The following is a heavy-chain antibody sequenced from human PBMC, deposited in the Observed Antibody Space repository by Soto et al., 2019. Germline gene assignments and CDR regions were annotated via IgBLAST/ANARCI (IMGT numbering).Heavy chain of an antibody. D-gene: IGHD3-22*01. V-gene: IGHV3-48*03. CDR3: DRENNGAAYEF. CDR2: INSGGTSI. J-gene: IGHJ4*02. Sequence: PGGSLRLSCAASGFTVTNYEMSWVRQAPGKGLEWVSYINSGGTSINYADSVKGRVTTSRENARNSLYLQMNSVADEDPAVYYCDRENNGAAYEFWGQGALVTVSS. CDR1: GFTVTNYE.